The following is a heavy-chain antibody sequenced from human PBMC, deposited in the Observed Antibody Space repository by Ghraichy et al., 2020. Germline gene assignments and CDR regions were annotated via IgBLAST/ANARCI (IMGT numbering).Heavy chain of an antibody. Sequence: GGSLRLSCAASGFTFSSYEMNWVRQAPGKGLEWVSYISSSGSTIYYADSVKGRFTISRDNAKNSLYLQMNSLRAEDTAVYYCARGQYNWNYVRVGDYYYGMDVWGQGTTVTVSS. CDR1: GFTFSSYE. CDR3: ARGQYNWNYVRVGDYYYGMDV. V-gene: IGHV3-48*03. D-gene: IGHD1-7*01. CDR2: ISSSGSTI. J-gene: IGHJ6*02.